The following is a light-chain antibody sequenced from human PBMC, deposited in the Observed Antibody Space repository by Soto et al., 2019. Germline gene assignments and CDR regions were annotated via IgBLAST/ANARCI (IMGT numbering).Light chain of an antibody. CDR1: QSVSSNF. J-gene: IGKJ1*01. V-gene: IGKV3-20*01. CDR2: DTS. Sequence: EIVLTQSPGTLSLSPGERATLSCRASQSVSSNFVAWYQHKPGQAPRLLIYDTSSRASDIPDRSSGSGSGTDFTLTISRLEPQDFAVYFCQKYGSSPTFGQGTKVDIK. CDR3: QKYGSSPT.